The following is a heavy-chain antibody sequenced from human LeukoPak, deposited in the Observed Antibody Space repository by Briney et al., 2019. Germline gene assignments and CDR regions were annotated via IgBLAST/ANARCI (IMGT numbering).Heavy chain of an antibody. V-gene: IGHV3-48*03. CDR3: AELGITMIGGV. J-gene: IGHJ6*04. D-gene: IGHD3-10*02. CDR1: GFTFSSYE. Sequence: GGSLRLSCAASGFTFSSYEMNWVRQAPGKGLEWVSYISSSGSTIYYADSVKGRFTISRDNAKNSLYLQMNSLRAEDTAVYYCAELGITMIGGVWGKGTTVTIAS. CDR2: ISSSGSTI.